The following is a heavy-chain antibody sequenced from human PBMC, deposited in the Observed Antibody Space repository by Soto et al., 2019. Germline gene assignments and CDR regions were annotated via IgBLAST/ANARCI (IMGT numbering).Heavy chain of an antibody. V-gene: IGHV3-48*03. CDR1: GFTFSNYE. D-gene: IGHD3-3*01. CDR2: ISRSGTI. J-gene: IGHJ6*02. CDR3: ARDRITIIGVVINYYTGMDV. Sequence: EGQLVESGGGLVQPGGSLRLSCEASGFTFSNYEMNWVRQAPGKALEWVSYISRSGTIYYADSVKGRFTISRDNAKNSLYLQMNSLRAEDTAVYYCARDRITIIGVVINYYTGMDVWGHGTTVTVSS.